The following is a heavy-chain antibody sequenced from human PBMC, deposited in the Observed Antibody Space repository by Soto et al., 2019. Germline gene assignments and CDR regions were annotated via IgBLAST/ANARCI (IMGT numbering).Heavy chain of an antibody. CDR2: INYSGRT. V-gene: IGHV4-30-4*02. CDR1: SGSISSSDYY. CDR3: ARFPRGYSYGHFDY. Sequence: PSETLSLTCSVSSGSISSSDYYWSLIRQPPGKGLEWIGYINYSGRTYYKPSLKSRVSISLDTSKNQFSLKLSSVTAADTAMYYCARFPRGYSYGHFDYWGQGTLVTVSS. D-gene: IGHD5-18*01. J-gene: IGHJ4*02.